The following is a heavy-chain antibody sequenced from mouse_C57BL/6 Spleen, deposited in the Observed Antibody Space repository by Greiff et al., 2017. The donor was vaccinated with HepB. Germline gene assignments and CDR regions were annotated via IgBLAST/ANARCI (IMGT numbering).Heavy chain of an antibody. CDR2: ISSGGSYT. D-gene: IGHD1-1*01. Sequence: VQLKESGGDLVKPGGSLKLSCAASGFTFSSYGMSWVRQTPDKRLEWVATISSGGSYTYYPDSVKGRFTISRDNAKNTLYLQMSSLKSEDTAMYYCARHPPYGSSSDYWGQGTTLTVSS. CDR3: ARHPPYGSSSDY. J-gene: IGHJ2*01. V-gene: IGHV5-6*01. CDR1: GFTFSSYG.